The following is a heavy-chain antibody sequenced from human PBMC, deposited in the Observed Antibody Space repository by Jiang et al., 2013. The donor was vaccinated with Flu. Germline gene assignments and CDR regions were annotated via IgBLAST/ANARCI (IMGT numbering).Heavy chain of an antibody. Sequence: YYWSWIRQPPREGPGVDWVHLLQWEHLLQPSLKSRVTISVDTSKNQFSLKLSSVTAADTAVYYCARGSTSYYGMDVWGQGTTVTVSS. D-gene: IGHD2/OR15-2a*01. CDR2: LLQWEH. J-gene: IGHJ6*02. CDR3: ARGSTSYYGMDV. V-gene: IGHV4-30-4*01. CDR1: YY.